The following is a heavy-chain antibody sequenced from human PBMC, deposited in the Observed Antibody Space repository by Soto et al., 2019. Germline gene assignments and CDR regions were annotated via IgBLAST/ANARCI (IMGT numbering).Heavy chain of an antibody. CDR1: GYIFSNYV. V-gene: IGHV1-18*01. CDR3: GRGDTIFGVATGVDV. CDR2: ISAYNHNT. Sequence: QGPLVQSGSEVKKPGASLKVSCKASGYIFSNYVITWVRQTPGQGLEWLGWISAYNHNTDSAQRLQGRVTFTTDTSTSTAYMEWRGLPSDDTGVYYCGRGDTIFGVATGVDVWGKGTTVTVSS. J-gene: IGHJ6*04. D-gene: IGHD3-3*01.